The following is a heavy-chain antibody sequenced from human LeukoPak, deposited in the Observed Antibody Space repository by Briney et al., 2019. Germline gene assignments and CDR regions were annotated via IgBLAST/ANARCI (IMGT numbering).Heavy chain of an antibody. V-gene: IGHV4-38-2*02. D-gene: IGHD3-22*01. CDR2: IYHSGST. CDR3: ARSSDYDSSGRAY. J-gene: IGHJ4*02. Sequence: SETLSLTCTVSGYSISSGYYWGWIWQPPGKGLEWIGSIYHSGSTYYNPSLKSRVTISVDTSKNQFSLKLSSVTAADTAVYYCARSSDYDSSGRAYWGQGTLVTVSS. CDR1: GYSISSGYY.